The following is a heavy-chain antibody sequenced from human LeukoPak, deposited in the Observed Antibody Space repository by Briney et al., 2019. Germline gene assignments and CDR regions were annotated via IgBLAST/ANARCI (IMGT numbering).Heavy chain of an antibody. CDR1: GYTLTELS. Sequence: ASVKVSCKVSGYTLTELSMHWVRQAPGKGLEWMGGFDPEDGETIYAQKFQGRVTMTEDTSTDTAYMELSSLRSEDTAVYYCATLEMATKLLDHWGQGTLVTVSS. J-gene: IGHJ4*02. CDR2: FDPEDGET. V-gene: IGHV1-24*01. D-gene: IGHD5-12*01. CDR3: ATLEMATKLLDH.